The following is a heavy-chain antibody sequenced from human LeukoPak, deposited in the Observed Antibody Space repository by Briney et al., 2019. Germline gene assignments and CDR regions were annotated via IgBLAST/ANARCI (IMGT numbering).Heavy chain of an antibody. J-gene: IGHJ4*02. Sequence: LTGGSLRLSCAASGITVSRYWMSWVRQTPGGGLEWVANIKQDENEQDYVDSVRGRFTISRDNVKNSLYLQMNSLRVEDTALYFCATYSGVHHKTFDDWGQGTLVTVSS. CDR3: ATYSGVHHKTFDD. CDR2: IKQDENEQ. V-gene: IGHV3-7*03. CDR1: GITVSRYW. D-gene: IGHD1-26*01.